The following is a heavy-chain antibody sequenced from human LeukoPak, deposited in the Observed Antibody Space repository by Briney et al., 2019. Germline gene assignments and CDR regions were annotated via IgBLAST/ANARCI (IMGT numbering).Heavy chain of an antibody. J-gene: IGHJ6*03. D-gene: IGHD2-2*01. CDR3: ARQGCSSTSCYYYYMDV. CDR1: GYSFTSYW. V-gene: IGHV5-51*01. CDR2: IYPGDSDA. Sequence: GESLKISCKGSGYSFTSYWIGWVRQMPGKGLEWMGIIYPGDSDARYSPSFQGQVTISADKSISTAYLQWSSLMASDTAMYYCARQGCSSTSCYYYYMDVWGKGTTVTVSS.